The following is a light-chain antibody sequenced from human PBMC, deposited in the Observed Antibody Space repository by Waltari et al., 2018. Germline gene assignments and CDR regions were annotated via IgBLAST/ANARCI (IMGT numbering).Light chain of an antibody. Sequence: EIVLTQSPGTLSLSPGERATLPCRASQSVTSISLTWYQQKLVQAPRLLIYGTSSRATAIPDRFSGSGSGTDFTLTISRLEPEDFAVYYCQQYDGEVVTFGGGTKVEI. CDR3: QQYDGEVVT. CDR1: QSVTSIS. V-gene: IGKV3-20*01. CDR2: GTS. J-gene: IGKJ4*01.